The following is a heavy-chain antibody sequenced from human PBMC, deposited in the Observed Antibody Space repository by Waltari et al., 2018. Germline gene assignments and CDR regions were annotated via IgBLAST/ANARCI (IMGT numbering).Heavy chain of an antibody. Sequence: QVQLQESGPGLVKPSETLSLTCTVSGGSINRYYWSWIRQPPGKGLEWIGYIYHNGATNYNPSLKSRVTISIDTSKNQLSLKLNSVTAADTAMYFCARAPTGTSSPYYFDYWGQGTLVTVSS. D-gene: IGHD1-1*01. CDR2: IYHNGAT. V-gene: IGHV4-59*01. CDR1: GGSINRYY. CDR3: ARAPTGTSSPYYFDY. J-gene: IGHJ4*02.